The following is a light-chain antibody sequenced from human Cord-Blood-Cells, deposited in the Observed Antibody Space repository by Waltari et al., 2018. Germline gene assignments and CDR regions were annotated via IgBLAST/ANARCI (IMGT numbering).Light chain of an antibody. V-gene: IGKV1-39*01. CDR1: QTISSN. CDR2: AAS. CDR3: QQSYSTPPVT. J-gene: IGKJ3*01. Sequence: DIQMTQSPSSLSASVGDRVTIPCRASQTISSNLNWYQQKPGKAPKLLIYAASSLQSGVPSRFSGSGSGTDFTLTISSLQPEDFATYYCQQSYSTPPVTFGPGTKVDIK.